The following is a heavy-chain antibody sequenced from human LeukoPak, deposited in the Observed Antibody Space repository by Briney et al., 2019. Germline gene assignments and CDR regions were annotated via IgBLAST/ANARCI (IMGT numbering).Heavy chain of an antibody. J-gene: IGHJ4*02. V-gene: IGHV3-23*01. CDR3: AKAGAVVVVVAKFFDY. CDR2: ISGSGDST. D-gene: IGHD2-15*01. CDR1: GFTFSSYA. Sequence: PGGSLRLSCAVSGFTFSSYAMSWVRQAPGKGLEWVSAISGSGDSTNYADSVKGRFTISRDNSKNTLYLQMNSLRAEDTAVYYCAKAGAVVVVVAKFFDYWGQGTLVTVSS.